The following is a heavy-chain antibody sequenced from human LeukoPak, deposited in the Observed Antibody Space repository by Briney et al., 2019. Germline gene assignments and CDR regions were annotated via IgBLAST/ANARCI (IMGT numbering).Heavy chain of an antibody. D-gene: IGHD3-3*01. V-gene: IGHV1-69*05. J-gene: IGHJ3*02. CDR2: IIPIFGTA. CDR1: GGTFSNYA. CDR3: ARAPITRFLEWSPIDAFDI. Sequence: SVKVSCKASGGTFSNYAISWVRQAPGQGLEWMGRIIPIFGTANYAQKFQGRVTITTDESTSTAYMELSSLRSEDTAVYYCARAPITRFLEWSPIDAFDIWGQGTMVTVSS.